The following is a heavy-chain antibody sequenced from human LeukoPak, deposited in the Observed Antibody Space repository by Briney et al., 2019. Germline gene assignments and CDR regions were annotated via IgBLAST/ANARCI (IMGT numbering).Heavy chain of an antibody. Sequence: ASVKVSCKASGYAFTSYGISWVRQAPGQGLEWMGWISAYNGNTNYAQKLQGRVTMTTDASTSTAYMELRSLRSDDTAVYYCAKNYDRGSMDVWGQGMTVTVSS. CDR2: ISAYNGNT. CDR1: GYAFTSYG. V-gene: IGHV1-18*01. J-gene: IGHJ6*02. D-gene: IGHD3-16*01. CDR3: AKNYDRGSMDV.